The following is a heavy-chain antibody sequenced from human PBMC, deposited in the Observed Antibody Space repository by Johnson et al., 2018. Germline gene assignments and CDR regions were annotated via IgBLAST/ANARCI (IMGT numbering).Heavy chain of an antibody. Sequence: VQLVQSGGGLVQPGGSLRLSCAASGFTFSSSWMSWVRQAPGKGLEWVANIKQDGSEKYYVDSVKVRVTLSRDNSKNTLYPQMNSLRAEDTAVYYCAKDQRVWGDSYYYYMDVWGKGPTVTVSS. CDR1: GFTFSSSW. J-gene: IGHJ6*03. CDR3: AKDQRVWGDSYYYYMDV. CDR2: IKQDGSEK. D-gene: IGHD2-8*01. V-gene: IGHV3-7*03.